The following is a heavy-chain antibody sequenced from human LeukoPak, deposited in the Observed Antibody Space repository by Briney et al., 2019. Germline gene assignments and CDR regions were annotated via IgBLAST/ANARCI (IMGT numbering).Heavy chain of an antibody. CDR2: IYTSGST. Sequence: SETLSLTCAVSGGSISSGGYSWSWVRQPPGKGLEWIGRIYTSGSTNYNPSLKSRVTMSVDTSKNQFSLKLSSVTAADTAVYYCARGPNGRVGATEVDYWGQGTLVTVSS. D-gene: IGHD1-26*01. V-gene: IGHV4-61*02. CDR3: ARGPNGRVGATEVDY. CDR1: GGSISSGGYS. J-gene: IGHJ4*02.